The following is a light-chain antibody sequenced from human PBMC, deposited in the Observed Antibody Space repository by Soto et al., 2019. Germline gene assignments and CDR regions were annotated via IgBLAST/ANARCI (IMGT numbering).Light chain of an antibody. CDR1: SSDVGGYNY. CDR2: EVN. J-gene: IGLJ1*01. CDR3: SSYAGSSNV. V-gene: IGLV2-8*01. Sequence: QSVLTQPRSASGSPGQSVAISCTGTSSDVGGYNYVSWYQQHPGKAPKLMIYEVNKRPSGVRDRFSGSKSGNTASLTVSGLQAEDEADYYCSSYAGSSNVFGTGTKVTVL.